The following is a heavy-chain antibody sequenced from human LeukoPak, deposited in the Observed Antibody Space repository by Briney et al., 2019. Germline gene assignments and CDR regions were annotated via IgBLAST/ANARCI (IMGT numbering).Heavy chain of an antibody. Sequence: SETLSLTCTVSGGSISSSSYYWGWIRQPPGKGLEWIGSIYYTGSTYSNPSLESRVTMSVDTSKNQFSLKLRSVTAADTAVYYCARHLIRTDCFDPWGQGTLVTVSS. D-gene: IGHD3-10*01. V-gene: IGHV4-39*01. CDR3: ARHLIRTDCFDP. J-gene: IGHJ5*02. CDR1: GGSISSSSYY. CDR2: IYYTGST.